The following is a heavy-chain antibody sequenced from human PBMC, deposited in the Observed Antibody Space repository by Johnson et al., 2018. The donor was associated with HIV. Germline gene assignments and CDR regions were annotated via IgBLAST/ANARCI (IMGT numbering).Heavy chain of an antibody. J-gene: IGHJ3*02. CDR3: AKAVGSSWSLGAFDI. D-gene: IGHD6-13*01. V-gene: IGHV3-9*01. Sequence: VQLVESGGGLVQPGRSLRLSCAASGFTFDDYAMHWVRQAPGKGLEWVSGISWNSGSIGYVDSVKGRFTISRDNAKNSLYLQMNSLRAEDTALYYCAKAVGSSWSLGAFDIWGQGTMVTVSS. CDR2: ISWNSGSI. CDR1: GFTFDDYA.